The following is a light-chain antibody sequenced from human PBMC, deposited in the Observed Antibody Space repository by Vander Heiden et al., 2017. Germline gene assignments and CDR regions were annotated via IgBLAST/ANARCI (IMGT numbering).Light chain of an antibody. CDR3: QQRSNWPPWT. CDR1: QSVSSY. CDR2: DSS. Sequence: EIVLQQSPATLSLSPEERATLSCRASQSVSSYLAWYQLKPVQAPRLLIYDSSNRATCIPARFSGSGSGTDFTLTISSLEPEDFAVYYCQQRSNWPPWTFGQGTKVEIK. V-gene: IGKV3-11*01. J-gene: IGKJ1*01.